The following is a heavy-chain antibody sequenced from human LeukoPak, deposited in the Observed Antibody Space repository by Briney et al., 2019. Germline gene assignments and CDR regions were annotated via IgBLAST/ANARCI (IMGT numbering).Heavy chain of an antibody. D-gene: IGHD6-6*01. CDR2: ISSSSSYI. CDR3: AKDREGSSSSGYYYYMDV. V-gene: IGHV3-21*04. Sequence: GGSLRLSCAASGFTFSSYSMNWVRQAPGKGLEWVSSISSSSSYIYYADSVKGRFTISRDNAKNSLYLQMNSLRAEDTAVYYCAKDREGSSSSGYYYYMDVWGKGTTVTVSS. J-gene: IGHJ6*03. CDR1: GFTFSSYS.